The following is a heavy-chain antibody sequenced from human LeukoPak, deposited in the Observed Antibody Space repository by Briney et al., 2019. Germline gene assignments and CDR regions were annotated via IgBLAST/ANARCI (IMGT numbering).Heavy chain of an antibody. CDR2: ISYDGSNK. CDR1: GFTFSSYA. Sequence: GGSLRLSCAASGFTFSSYAMHWVRQAPGKGLEWVAVISYDGSNKYYADSVKGRFTISRDNSKNTVYLQMNNLRGEDTAMYYCVREFYGPWGQGTLVTVSS. D-gene: IGHD4-17*01. V-gene: IGHV3-30*14. CDR3: VREFYGP. J-gene: IGHJ5*02.